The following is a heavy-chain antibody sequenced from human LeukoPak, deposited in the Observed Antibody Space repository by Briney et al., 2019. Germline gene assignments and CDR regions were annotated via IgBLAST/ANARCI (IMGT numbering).Heavy chain of an antibody. Sequence: ASVKVSCKASGYTFTSYYMHWVRQAPGQGLEWMGIINPSGGSTSYAQKFQGRVTMTRDMSTSTVYMELSSLRSEDTAVYYCARVAPQLVLDYWGQGTLVTVSS. J-gene: IGHJ4*02. V-gene: IGHV1-46*01. CDR1: GYTFTSYY. CDR2: INPSGGST. CDR3: ARVAPQLVLDY. D-gene: IGHD6-13*01.